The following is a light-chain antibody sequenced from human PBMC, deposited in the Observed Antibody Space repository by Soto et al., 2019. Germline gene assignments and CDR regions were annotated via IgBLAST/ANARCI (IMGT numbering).Light chain of an antibody. CDR3: QQRSNWPPLFT. CDR2: DAS. V-gene: IGKV3-11*01. J-gene: IGKJ3*01. CDR1: QSVSSY. Sequence: EIVLTQSPATLSLSPGERATLSCRASQSVSSYLAWYQQKPGQAPRLLIYDASNRATGIPARFSGSGSGTDFTLTLSSLEPEHFAVYYCQQRSNWPPLFTFGPGTKVDIK.